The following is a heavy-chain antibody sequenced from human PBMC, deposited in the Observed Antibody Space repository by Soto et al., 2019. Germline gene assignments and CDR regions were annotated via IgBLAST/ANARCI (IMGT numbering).Heavy chain of an antibody. V-gene: IGHV3-30*03. J-gene: IGHJ5*02. D-gene: IGHD4-17*01. Sequence: QVQLVESGGGAVQPRRSLRLSCAASGFTFDSHGMHWVRQAPGKGLEWVAVISSDGNNKYYADSVKGRFTISRDNFKNILYLQMSSLRAENTDFYYCARDLLPNSVTTCGSWGQGTLVTVSP. CDR2: ISSDGNNK. CDR1: GFTFDSHG. CDR3: ARDLLPNSVTTCGS.